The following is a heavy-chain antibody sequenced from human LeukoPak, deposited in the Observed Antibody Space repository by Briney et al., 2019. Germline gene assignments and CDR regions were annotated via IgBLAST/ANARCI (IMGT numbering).Heavy chain of an antibody. CDR2: ISSNSSYI. J-gene: IGHJ4*02. V-gene: IGHV3-21*01. CDR3: ARDSGCSGGSCYPYYDY. Sequence: PGGSLRLSCAASGFTFSSYAMSWVRQAPGKGLEWVSSISSNSSYIYYADSVKGRFTISRDNAKNSLYLQMNSLRAEDTAVYYCARDSGCSGGSCYPYYDYWGQGTLVTVSS. D-gene: IGHD2-15*01. CDR1: GFTFSSYA.